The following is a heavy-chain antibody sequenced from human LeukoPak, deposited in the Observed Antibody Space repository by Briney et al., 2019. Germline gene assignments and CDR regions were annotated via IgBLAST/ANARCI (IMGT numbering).Heavy chain of an antibody. CDR2: IYYSGST. Sequence: SETLSLTCTVFGGSISSSSYYWGWIRQPPGRGLEWIGSIYYSGSTYYNPSLKSRVTISVDTSKNQFSLKLSSVTAADTAVYYCARQEWLIDYWGQGTLVTVSS. CDR1: GGSISSSSYY. J-gene: IGHJ4*02. CDR3: ARQEWLIDY. D-gene: IGHD3-3*01. V-gene: IGHV4-39*01.